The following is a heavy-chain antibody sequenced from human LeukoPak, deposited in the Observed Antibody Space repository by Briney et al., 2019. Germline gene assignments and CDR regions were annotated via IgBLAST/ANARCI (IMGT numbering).Heavy chain of an antibody. CDR2: ISAYNGNT. J-gene: IGHJ4*02. CDR3: ARTYYYESSGYYHYFDY. CDR1: GYTFTIYG. D-gene: IGHD3-22*01. V-gene: IGHV1-18*01. Sequence: ASVKVSFTSSGYTFTIYGISWVRQAPGQGGEWMGWISAYNGNTNYPQKLQGRVTMTTDTATSTAYMELRRRRADDTAVYYCARTYYYESSGYYHYFDYWGQGTLVTVSS.